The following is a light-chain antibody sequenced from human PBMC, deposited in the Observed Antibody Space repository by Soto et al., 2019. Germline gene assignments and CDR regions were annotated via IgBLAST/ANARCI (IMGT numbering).Light chain of an antibody. Sequence: QSALTQPASVSGSPGQSIAISCTGTSSDVGGYNYVSWYQQHPGKAPKLMIYDVSARPSGVSNRFSGSKSDNTASLTISGXXXXXEADYYCSSYTSSNTVVFGGGTKLTVL. CDR1: SSDVGGYNY. CDR2: DVS. V-gene: IGLV2-14*01. J-gene: IGLJ2*01. CDR3: SSYTSSNTVV.